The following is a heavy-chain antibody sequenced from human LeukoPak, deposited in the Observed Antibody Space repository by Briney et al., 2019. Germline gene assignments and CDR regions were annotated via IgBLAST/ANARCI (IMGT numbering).Heavy chain of an antibody. CDR3: AAQLGYCSSTSCYPWFDP. V-gene: IGHV1-2*02. Sequence: ASVKVSCKASGYTFTGYYMHWVRQAPGQGLEWMGWINPNSGGTNYAQKFQGRVTMTRDTSISTAYMEPSRLRSDDTAVYYCAAQLGYCSSTSCYPWFDPWGQGTLVTVSS. CDR1: GYTFTGYY. D-gene: IGHD2-2*01. CDR2: INPNSGGT. J-gene: IGHJ5*02.